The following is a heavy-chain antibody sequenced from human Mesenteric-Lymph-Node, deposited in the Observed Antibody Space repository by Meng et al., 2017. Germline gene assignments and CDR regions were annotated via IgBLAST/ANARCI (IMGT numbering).Heavy chain of an antibody. J-gene: IGHJ4*02. Sequence: ASVKVSCKASGYTFTSYGISWVRQAPGQGLEWMGWISAYNGNTNYAQKLQGRVTMTTDTSTSTAYMELRSLRSDDTAVYYCARDSAIGYCSGGRCYLWGQGTLVTVSS. D-gene: IGHD2-15*01. CDR3: ARDSAIGYCSGGRCYL. V-gene: IGHV1-18*01. CDR1: GYTFTSYG. CDR2: ISAYNGNT.